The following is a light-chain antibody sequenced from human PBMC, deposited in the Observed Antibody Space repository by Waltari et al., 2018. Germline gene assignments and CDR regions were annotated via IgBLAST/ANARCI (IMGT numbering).Light chain of an antibody. CDR3: QQYNYYPYT. V-gene: IGKV1-5*03. CDR2: LAS. J-gene: IGKJ2*01. CDR1: QIVSRW. Sequence: DIQMTQSPSSLSASVGDRVTITCRASQIVSRWLAWYQQKPGKAPKLLIYLASSLDTGVPSRFSGSGSGTEFTLTINCLQPDDFATYYCQQYNYYPYTFGQGTKLEIK.